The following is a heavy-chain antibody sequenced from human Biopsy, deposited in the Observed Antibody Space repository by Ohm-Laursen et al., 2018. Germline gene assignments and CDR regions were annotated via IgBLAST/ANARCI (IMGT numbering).Heavy chain of an antibody. Sequence: SETLSLTCTVSRDSISSYYWSWIRQPPGKGLQWIGCVYYTGSTDYNPSLQSRVTISVDTSKNHFSLRLRSVTPADTAIYYCARDRGYYSDRTVPGYFDLWGRGTLVTVSS. V-gene: IGHV4-59*01. CDR3: ARDRGYYSDRTVPGYFDL. J-gene: IGHJ2*01. D-gene: IGHD3-22*01. CDR2: VYYTGST. CDR1: RDSISSYY.